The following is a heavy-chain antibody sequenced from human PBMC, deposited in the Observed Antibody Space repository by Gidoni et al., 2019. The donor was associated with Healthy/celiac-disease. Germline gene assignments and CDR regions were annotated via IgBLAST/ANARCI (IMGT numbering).Heavy chain of an antibody. CDR3: ARGVRWFDP. D-gene: IGHD3-10*01. CDR1: GGSISSYY. J-gene: IGHJ5*02. V-gene: IGHV4-59*01. CDR2: IYYSGST. Sequence: QVQLQESGPGLVKPSETLSLTCTVSGGSISSYYWSWIRQPPGKGLEWIGYIYYSGSTNYNPSLKSRVTISVDTSKNQFSLKRSSVTAADTDVYYCARGVRWFDPWGQGTLVTVSS.